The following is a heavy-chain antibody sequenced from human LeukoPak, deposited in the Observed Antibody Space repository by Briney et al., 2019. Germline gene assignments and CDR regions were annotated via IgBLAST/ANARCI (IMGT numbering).Heavy chain of an antibody. CDR2: IYYTGST. Sequence: SETLSLTCLVSGGSIRSGNYYWGWIRQPPGKGLEWIGSIYYTGSTYNNPSLKTRVTMSVDTSKNQFSLQLNSVTPEDTAVYYCARADSSAYRWFDPWGQGTLVTVSS. J-gene: IGHJ5*02. CDR3: ARADSSAYRWFDP. CDR1: GGSIRSGNYY. V-gene: IGHV4-39*07. D-gene: IGHD3-22*01.